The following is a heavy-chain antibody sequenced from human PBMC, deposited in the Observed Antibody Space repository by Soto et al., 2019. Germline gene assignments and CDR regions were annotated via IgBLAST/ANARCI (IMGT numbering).Heavy chain of an antibody. CDR3: ASELLRYFHWLLSS. CDR2: IYYSGST. V-gene: IGHV4-39*01. J-gene: IGHJ5*02. D-gene: IGHD3-9*01. Sequence: QLQLQESGPGLVKPSETLSLTCTVSGGSISSSSYDWGWIRQPPGKGLEWIGSIYYSGSTYYNPSLKHRVTISVDTSKNQFSLKLSSVTAADTAVYYCASELLRYFHWLLSSWGQGTLVTVSS. CDR1: GGSISSSSYD.